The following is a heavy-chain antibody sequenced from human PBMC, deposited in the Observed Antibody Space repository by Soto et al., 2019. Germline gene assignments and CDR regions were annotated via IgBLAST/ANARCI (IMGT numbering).Heavy chain of an antibody. J-gene: IGHJ5*02. Sequence: QVQLQESGPGLVKPSQTLSLTCTVSGGSISSGDYYWSLIRQPPGKGLEWIGYIYYSGSTYYNPSLTSRVTISLDTSKNQFSLKLSSVTAADTAVYYCARERPDGSRLDPWGQGTLVTVSS. D-gene: IGHD6-13*01. CDR2: IYYSGST. CDR3: ARERPDGSRLDP. CDR1: GGSISSGDYY. V-gene: IGHV4-30-4*01.